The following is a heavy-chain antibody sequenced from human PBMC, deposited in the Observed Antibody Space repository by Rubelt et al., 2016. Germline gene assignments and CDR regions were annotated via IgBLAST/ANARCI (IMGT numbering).Heavy chain of an antibody. J-gene: IGHJ4*02. CDR3: ARDPTYGDYVGYFDY. D-gene: IGHD4-17*01. V-gene: IGHV4-59*01. CDR2: IYYSGST. CDR1: GGSIRSYY. Sequence: QLQLQESGPGLVKPSETLSLTCTVSGGSIRSYYWSWIRQPPGKGLEWIGYIYYSGSTNYNPSRRVRVSISVGTSKMQFSLKLRSATAADTAVYYCARDPTYGDYVGYFDYWGQGTLVTVSS.